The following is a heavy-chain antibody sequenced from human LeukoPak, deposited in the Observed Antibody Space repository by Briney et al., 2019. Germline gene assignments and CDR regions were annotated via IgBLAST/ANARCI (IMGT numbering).Heavy chain of an antibody. CDR3: ARGPYCSSTSCYAGFDY. Sequence: GASVKVSCKASGYTFTSYGISWVRQAPGQGLEWMGWISAYNGNTNYAQKLQGRVTMTTDTSTSTAYMELRSLRSDDTAVYYCARGPYCSSTSCYAGFDYWGRGTLVTVSS. J-gene: IGHJ4*02. V-gene: IGHV1-18*01. D-gene: IGHD2-2*01. CDR1: GYTFTSYG. CDR2: ISAYNGNT.